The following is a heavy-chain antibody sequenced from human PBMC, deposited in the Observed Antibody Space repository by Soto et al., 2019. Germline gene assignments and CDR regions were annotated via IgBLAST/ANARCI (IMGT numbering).Heavy chain of an antibody. V-gene: IGHV3-33*01. D-gene: IGHD2-15*01. CDR1: GFSFRTYG. CDR3: AREQGGSYCSGGTCYPKGLGY. Sequence: QVQLVESGGGVVQPGRSLRLSCAASGFSFRTYGMHWVRQAPGKGLEWVAVIWYDGSKEYHADSVKGRFTISRDNSKNTLYLQMNSLTAEDTAVYYCAREQGGSYCSGGTCYPKGLGYWGQGTLVTVSS. CDR2: IWYDGSKE. J-gene: IGHJ4*02.